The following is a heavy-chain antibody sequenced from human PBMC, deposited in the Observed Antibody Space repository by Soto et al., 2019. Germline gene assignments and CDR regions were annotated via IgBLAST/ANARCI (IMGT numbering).Heavy chain of an antibody. CDR3: ARFIGEHGSYFDY. J-gene: IGHJ4*02. CDR1: GGSISSYC. D-gene: IGHD3-10*01. V-gene: IGHV4-59*01. CDR2: IYYSGST. Sequence: LEILSLTCTVSGGSISSYCWSWIRQPPGKGLEWIGYIYYSGSTNYNPSLKSRVTISVDTSKNQFSLKLSSVTAADKAVYYCARFIGEHGSYFDYWGQGTLVTVSS.